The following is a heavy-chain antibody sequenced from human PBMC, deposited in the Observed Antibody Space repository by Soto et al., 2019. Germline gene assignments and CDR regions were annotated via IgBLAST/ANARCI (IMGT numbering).Heavy chain of an antibody. CDR3: ARPEDY. CDR1: GYTFTDYS. CDR2: INPVNGET. V-gene: IGHV1-3*01. J-gene: IGHJ4*02. Sequence: QVHLVQSGPEVKRPGASVTISCKASGYTFTDYSVHWVRQAPGQGLEWVGWINPVNGETKYSQKFQDRVTLTSDTSATTTYMDLSSLRSEDSAVYYCARPEDYWGQGTLVTVSS.